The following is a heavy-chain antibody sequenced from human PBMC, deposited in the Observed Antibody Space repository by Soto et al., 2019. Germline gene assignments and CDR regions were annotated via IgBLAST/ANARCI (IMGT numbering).Heavy chain of an antibody. CDR2: ISAYNGNT. V-gene: IGHV1-18*01. CDR1: GYTFTSYG. Sequence: QVQLVQSGAEVKKPGASVKVSCKASGYTFTSYGISWVRQAPGQGLEWMGWISAYNGNTNSAQKLQGRVTMTTDPSTSTADMELRSLRSDDTAVYYCARGTGIAPGRYYGMDVWGQGTTVTVSS. CDR3: ARGTGIAPGRYYGMDV. D-gene: IGHD6-13*01. J-gene: IGHJ6*02.